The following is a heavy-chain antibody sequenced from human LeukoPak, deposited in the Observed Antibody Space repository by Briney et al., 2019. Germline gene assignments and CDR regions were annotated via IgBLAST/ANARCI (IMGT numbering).Heavy chain of an antibody. D-gene: IGHD2-21*02. J-gene: IGHJ4*02. CDR1: GFTLSCCG. CDR2: TSYDGSNE. CDR3: ARWDGGDEGRLRY. V-gene: IGHV3-33*05. Sequence: GRSLRLPCAASGFTLSCCGMHWVRQAPGKGLEWVAYTSYDGSNENYIESVKGRFIISRDNSRNTLHLQMNSLRAEDTALYYCARWDGGDEGRLRYWDQGTLVTVSS.